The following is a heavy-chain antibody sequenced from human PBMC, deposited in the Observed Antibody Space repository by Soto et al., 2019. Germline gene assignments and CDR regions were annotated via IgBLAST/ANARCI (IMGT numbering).Heavy chain of an antibody. V-gene: IGHV4-30-2*01. CDR3: ARGRRYYYYGMDV. CDR1: GGSISSGGYS. Sequence: PSETLSLTCAVSGGSISSGGYSWSRIRQPPGKGPEWIGYIYHSGSTYYNPSLKSRVTISVDRSKNQFSLKLSSVTAADTAVYYCARGRRYYYYGMDVWGQGTTVTVSS. CDR2: IYHSGST. J-gene: IGHJ6*02.